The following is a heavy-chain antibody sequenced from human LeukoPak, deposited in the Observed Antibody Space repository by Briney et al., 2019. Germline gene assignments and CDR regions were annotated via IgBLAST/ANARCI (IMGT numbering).Heavy chain of an antibody. CDR1: GGSISSYY. CDR3: ARDGGAYYYDSSGYNYFDY. CDR2: IYTSGST. Sequence: SETLSLTCTVSGGSISSYYWSWIRQPAGKGLEWIGRIYTSGSTNYNPSLKSRVTMSVDTSKNQFSLKLSSVTAADTAVYYCARDGGAYYYDSSGYNYFDYWGQGTLVTVSS. V-gene: IGHV4-4*07. J-gene: IGHJ4*02. D-gene: IGHD3-22*01.